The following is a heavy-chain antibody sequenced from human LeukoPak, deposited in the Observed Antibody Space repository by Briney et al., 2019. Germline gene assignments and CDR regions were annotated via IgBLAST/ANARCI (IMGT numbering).Heavy chain of an antibody. V-gene: IGHV3-66*02. CDR2: ISASGVST. CDR3: AKPPEVGATVGYFDY. D-gene: IGHD1-26*01. CDR1: GFTVSSNY. Sequence: GGSLRLSCAASGFTVSSNYMSWVHQAPGKGLEWVSAISASGVSTYYADSVKGRFTISRDNSRNTLYLQMNSLRAEDTAVYYCAKPPEVGATVGYFDYWGQGTLVTVSS. J-gene: IGHJ4*02.